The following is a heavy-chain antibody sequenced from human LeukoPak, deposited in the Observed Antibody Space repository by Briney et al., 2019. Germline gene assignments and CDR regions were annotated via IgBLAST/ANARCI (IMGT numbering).Heavy chain of an antibody. CDR2: IWYAGSNT. CDR1: GFTFSSFG. V-gene: IGHV3-33*01. D-gene: IGHD3-3*01. J-gene: IGHJ4*02. Sequence: GRSQRLSCVASGFTFSSFGMHWVRQAPGKGLEWVALIWYAGSNTYYADSVKGRFTISRDDSKNTVYLQMNSLRAEDTALYYCARGFLDFDSWGQGTLVIVSS. CDR3: ARGFLDFDS.